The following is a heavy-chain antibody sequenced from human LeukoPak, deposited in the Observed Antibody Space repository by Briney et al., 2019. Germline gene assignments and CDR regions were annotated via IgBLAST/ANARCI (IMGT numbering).Heavy chain of an antibody. CDR3: GRGMVTAADRDAFYI. CDR2: IYSGGST. D-gene: IGHD6-13*01. Sequence: GGSLTLSCAASGFTVSSNYMSWIRQAPGKGLEWVSVIYSGGSTYYADSVKGRLTISRDNSKNTLYLQMNSLRAEDTAVYYCGRGMVTAADRDAFYIWGKGTMVTVSS. J-gene: IGHJ3*02. V-gene: IGHV3-53*01. CDR1: GFTVSSNY.